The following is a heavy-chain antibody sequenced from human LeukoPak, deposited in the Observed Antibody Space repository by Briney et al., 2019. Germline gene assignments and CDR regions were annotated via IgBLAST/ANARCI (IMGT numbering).Heavy chain of an antibody. CDR2: IQFDVTTK. J-gene: IGHJ4*02. CDR1: GFSFSSYG. CDR3: ARDPHFHY. V-gene: IGHV3-30*02. Sequence: GGSLRLSCVASGFSFSSYGMHWVRQAPGKGLEWVAFIQFDVTTKYHADSVKGRFAISRDNSKSTLYLQMNSLRPEDTAVYYCARDPHFHYWGQGTLVTVSS.